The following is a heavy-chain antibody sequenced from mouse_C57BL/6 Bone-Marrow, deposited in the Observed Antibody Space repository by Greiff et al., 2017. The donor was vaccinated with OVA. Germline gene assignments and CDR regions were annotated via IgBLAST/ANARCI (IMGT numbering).Heavy chain of an antibody. V-gene: IGHV1-55*01. CDR1: GYTFTSYW. J-gene: IGHJ4*01. CDR2: IYPGSGST. D-gene: IGHD2-4*01. CDR3: ARFDDYALYAMDY. Sequence: QVQLKQPGAELVKPGASVKMSCKASGYTFTSYWITWVKQRPGQGLEWIGDIYPGSGSTNYNEKFKSKATLTVDTSSSTAYMQLSSLTSEDSAVYYCARFDDYALYAMDYWGQGTSVTVSS.